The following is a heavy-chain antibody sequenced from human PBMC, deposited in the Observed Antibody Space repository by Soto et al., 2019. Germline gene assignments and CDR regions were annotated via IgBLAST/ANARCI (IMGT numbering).Heavy chain of an antibody. CDR1: GFTFSSYA. CDR3: AKDRPVVVVAATPFDY. D-gene: IGHD2-15*01. Sequence: EVQLLESGGGLVQPGGSLRLSCAASGFTFSSYAMSWVRQAPGKGLEWASAISGSGGSTYYADSVKGRFTISRDHSKNTLYLQMNSLRAEDTAVYYCAKDRPVVVVAATPFDYWGQGTLVTVSS. CDR2: ISGSGGST. V-gene: IGHV3-23*01. J-gene: IGHJ4*02.